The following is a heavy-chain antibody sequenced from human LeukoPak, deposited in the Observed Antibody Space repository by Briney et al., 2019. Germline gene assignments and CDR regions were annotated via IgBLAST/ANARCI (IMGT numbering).Heavy chain of an antibody. CDR1: GGSISNGDHY. Sequence: SETLSLTCTVSGGSISNGDHYWRWLRQHPGRGREWIGHIYYSGSTYYHPSLKSRGIISVETSKNQFSLKLSSVTAADTAVYYCARVRDYYDPGWFDPWGQGTLVTVSS. V-gene: IGHV4-31*03. D-gene: IGHD3-22*01. CDR3: ARVRDYYDPGWFDP. J-gene: IGHJ5*02. CDR2: IYYSGST.